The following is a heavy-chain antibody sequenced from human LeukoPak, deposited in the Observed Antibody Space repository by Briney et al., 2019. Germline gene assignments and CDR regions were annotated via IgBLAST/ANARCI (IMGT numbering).Heavy chain of an antibody. J-gene: IGHJ5*02. V-gene: IGHV3-23*01. CDR2: ISGSGDNT. Sequence: GGSLRLSCAASGFTFNNYAMSWVRQAPGKGLEWVSTISGSGDNTYYADSVKGRFTISRDNSKNTLYLQMNSLRAEDTAVYYCAKAIAVLRYFDWLVSWFDPWGQGTLVTVSS. CDR1: GFTFNNYA. D-gene: IGHD3-9*01. CDR3: AKAIAVLRYFDWLVSWFDP.